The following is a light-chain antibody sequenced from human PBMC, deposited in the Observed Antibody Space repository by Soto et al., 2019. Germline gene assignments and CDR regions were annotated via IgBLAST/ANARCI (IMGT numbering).Light chain of an antibody. Sequence: QSALTQPASVSGSPGQSITISCTGTSSDIGDYDYVSWYQHLPGKAPKLLIFDVTHRPSGVSNRFSGSKSAYTASLTISGLQAQDEADYYCNSQTTSGIRVFGTGTKLTVL. CDR1: SSDIGDYDY. CDR3: NSQTTSGIRV. V-gene: IGLV2-14*01. J-gene: IGLJ1*01. CDR2: DVT.